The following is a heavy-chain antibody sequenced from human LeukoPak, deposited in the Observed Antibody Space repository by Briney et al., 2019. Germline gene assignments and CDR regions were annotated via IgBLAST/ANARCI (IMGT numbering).Heavy chain of an antibody. D-gene: IGHD6-19*01. V-gene: IGHV3-23*01. J-gene: IGHJ4*02. CDR2: ISGSGGST. Sequence: GGSLRLSCAASGFTFSSYAMSWVRQAPGKGLEWVSAISGSGGSTYYADSVKGRFTISRDNSKNTLYPQMNSLRAEDTAVYYCAKTTEQWLVPYYFDYWGQGTLVTVSS. CDR3: AKTTEQWLVPYYFDY. CDR1: GFTFSSYA.